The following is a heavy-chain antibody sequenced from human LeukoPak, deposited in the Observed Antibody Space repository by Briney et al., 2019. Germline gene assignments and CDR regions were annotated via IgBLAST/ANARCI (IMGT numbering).Heavy chain of an antibody. J-gene: IGHJ5*01. D-gene: IGHD5-24*01. V-gene: IGHV3-30*02. CDR1: GFTFSSYG. CDR2: IRYDGSNK. Sequence: PGGSLRLSCAASGFTFSSYGMHWVRQAPGKGLEWVAFIRYDGSNKYYADSVEGRFTISRDSSNNTLFLQMNSLRAEDTAIYYCARDQSWLQQGDWFDSWGQGTLVTVSS. CDR3: ARDQSWLQQGDWFDS.